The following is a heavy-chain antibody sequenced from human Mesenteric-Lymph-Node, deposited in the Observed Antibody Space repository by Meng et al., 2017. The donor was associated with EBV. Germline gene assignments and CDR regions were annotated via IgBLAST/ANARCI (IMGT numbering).Heavy chain of an antibody. V-gene: IGHV1-8*01. CDR3: ARGRPVAGTRFDY. J-gene: IGHJ4*02. CDR1: VSTFTTYD. CDR2: MNPNSGNT. Sequence: QAELVVSGEEGKNPGASRKVPCKASVSTFTTYDSNWVRQATGQGLEWMGWMNPNSGNTGYAQKFQGRVTMTRNTSISTAYMELSSLRSEDTAVYYCARGRPVAGTRFDYWGQGTLVTVSS. D-gene: IGHD6-19*01.